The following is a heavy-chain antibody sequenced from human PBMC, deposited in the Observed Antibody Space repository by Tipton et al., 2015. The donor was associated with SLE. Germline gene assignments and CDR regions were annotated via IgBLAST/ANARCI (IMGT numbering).Heavy chain of an antibody. Sequence: LRLSCSVSDDSISGYYWSWIRQPPGKGLEWIGYISGSGTTKENPSLKSRVTMSIDTSNKQFSLKLSSVTAADTAVYYCARQLGWGDPFAFDCWGQGTLVIVSS. CDR1: DDSISGYY. V-gene: IGHV4-59*08. J-gene: IGHJ4*02. CDR3: ARQLGWGDPFAFDC. CDR2: ISGSGTT. D-gene: IGHD2-21*01.